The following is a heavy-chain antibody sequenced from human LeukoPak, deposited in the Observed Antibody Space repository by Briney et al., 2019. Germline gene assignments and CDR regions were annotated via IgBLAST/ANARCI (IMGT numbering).Heavy chain of an antibody. CDR2: INPSGGST. Sequence: ASVKVSCKASGYTFTSYYMHWVRQAPGQGLEWMGIINPSGGSTSYAQKFQGRVTMTRDMSTSTVYMELSSLRSEDTAVYYCASIQFGDSSSPWEDYWGQGTLVTVSS. V-gene: IGHV1-46*01. CDR1: GYTFTSYY. CDR3: ASIQFGDSSSPWEDY. J-gene: IGHJ4*02. D-gene: IGHD3-10*01.